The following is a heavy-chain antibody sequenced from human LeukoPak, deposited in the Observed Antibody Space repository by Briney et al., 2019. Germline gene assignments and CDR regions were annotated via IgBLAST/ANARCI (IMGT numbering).Heavy chain of an antibody. Sequence: SETRSLTCSVSGRFIRSYYCSWIRQPPGKGLEWIGYVYNSGRTSSDDNPSLKSRVTISMDTFRKDFSLKLTSVTSADTAVYYCARHRYGGNAHFDSWGQGTLVTVSS. V-gene: IGHV4-59*01. CDR2: VYNSGRT. CDR3: ARHRYGGNAHFDS. CDR1: GRFIRSYY. J-gene: IGHJ4*02. D-gene: IGHD4-23*01.